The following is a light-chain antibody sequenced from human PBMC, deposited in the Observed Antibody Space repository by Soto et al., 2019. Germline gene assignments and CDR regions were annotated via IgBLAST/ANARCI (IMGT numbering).Light chain of an antibody. CDR1: QSLLHSNGYNY. CDR2: LGS. V-gene: IGKV2-28*01. J-gene: IGKJ5*01. CDR3: MQALQTPIT. Sequence: EIVMPQSPLSLPVTPGEPASISCRSSQSLLHSNGYNYLDWYLQKPVQSPQLLIYLGSNRASGVPDRFSGSGSGTDFTLKISRVEAEDVGVYYCMQALQTPITFDQGTRLQIK.